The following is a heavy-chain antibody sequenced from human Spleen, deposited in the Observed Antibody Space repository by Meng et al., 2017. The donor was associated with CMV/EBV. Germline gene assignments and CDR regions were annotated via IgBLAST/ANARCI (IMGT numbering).Heavy chain of an antibody. V-gene: IGHV1-69*10. CDR1: GGTFSSYA. D-gene: IGHD2-2*01. J-gene: IGHJ4*02. Sequence: SCKASGGTFSSYALSWVRQAPGQGLEWMGGILPTLGRPNYAEKFHGRVTITADTSTSTAYMELSSLTSDDTAVYYCARSVSTNHLIEYWGQGTLVTVSS. CDR2: ILPTLGRP. CDR3: ARSVSTNHLIEY.